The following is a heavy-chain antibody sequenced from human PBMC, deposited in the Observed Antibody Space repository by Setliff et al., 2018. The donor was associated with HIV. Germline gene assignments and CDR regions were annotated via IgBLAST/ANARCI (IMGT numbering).Heavy chain of an antibody. Sequence: ASVKVSCKASGYTFTAYVMHWVRQAPGQRLEWMGWINGGNGNTKYSEKFEDRVTITRGTSTSTAEMELSGLTSEDTGIYYCARESRDIVATSPLDYWGQGTLVTVSS. CDR1: GYTFTAYV. CDR3: ARESRDIVATSPLDY. J-gene: IGHJ4*02. V-gene: IGHV1-3*01. D-gene: IGHD5-12*01. CDR2: INGGNGNT.